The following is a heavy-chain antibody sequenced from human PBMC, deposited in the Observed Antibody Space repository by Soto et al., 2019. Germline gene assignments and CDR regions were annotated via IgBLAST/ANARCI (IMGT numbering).Heavy chain of an antibody. J-gene: IGHJ6*02. CDR3: AREDYDSSGYYSSNYGMDV. Sequence: PGGSLRLSCAASGFTFSSYGVHWVRQAPGKGLEWVAVIWYDGSNKYYADSVKGRFTISRDNSKNTLYLQMNSLRAEDTAVYYCAREDYDSSGYYSSNYGMDVWGQGTTVTVSS. CDR1: GFTFSSYG. V-gene: IGHV3-33*01. D-gene: IGHD3-22*01. CDR2: IWYDGSNK.